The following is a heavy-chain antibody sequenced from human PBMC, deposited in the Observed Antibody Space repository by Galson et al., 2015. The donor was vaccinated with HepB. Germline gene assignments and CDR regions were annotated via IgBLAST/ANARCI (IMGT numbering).Heavy chain of an antibody. V-gene: IGHV3-23*01. CDR1: GFTFSSYA. Sequence: SLRLSCAASGFTFSSYAMNWVRRAPGKGLEWVSTISGRGDTTYYADSVKGRFTISRDNSNNTLYLQVTSVRVEDTAIYYCAKEGCSGGNCYAYFDYWGQGALVTVSP. D-gene: IGHD2-15*01. CDR2: ISGRGDTT. J-gene: IGHJ4*02. CDR3: AKEGCSGGNCYAYFDY.